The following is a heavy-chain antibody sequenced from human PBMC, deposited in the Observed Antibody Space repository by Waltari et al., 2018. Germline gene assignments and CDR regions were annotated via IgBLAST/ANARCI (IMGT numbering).Heavy chain of an antibody. V-gene: IGHV1-18*01. CDR1: GHSFTNYA. Sequence: QVQLVQSGGEVKKPGASVKVPCTASGHSFTNYAISWVRQAPGQGLEWMGWIRADTGNTIYAQNLQGRVTLTADTSSSTAYMELRSLRSDDTAVYYCARPSLGQYYFYGMEVWGQGTTVTVSS. D-gene: IGHD1-26*01. CDR3: ARPSLGQYYFYGMEV. CDR2: IRADTGNT. J-gene: IGHJ6*02.